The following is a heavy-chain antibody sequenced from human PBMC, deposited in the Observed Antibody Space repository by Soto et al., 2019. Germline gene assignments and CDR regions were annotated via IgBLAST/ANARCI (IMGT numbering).Heavy chain of an antibody. D-gene: IGHD6-6*01. Sequence: SETLSLTCTVSGGSVSSGSYYGSWIRQPPGKELEWIGYIYYSGSTNYNASIKRRVIISVDTSKNQFSLKLSSVTAADTAVYYCARGLWYSSSSEFYYGMDVWGQGTTVPVSS. CDR3: ARGLWYSSSSEFYYGMDV. V-gene: IGHV4-61*01. CDR2: IYYSGST. J-gene: IGHJ6*02. CDR1: GGSVSSGSYY.